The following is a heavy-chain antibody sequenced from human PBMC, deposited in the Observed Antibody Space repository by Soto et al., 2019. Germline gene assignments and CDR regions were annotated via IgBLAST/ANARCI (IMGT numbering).Heavy chain of an antibody. CDR2: ISGSGGST. CDR1: GFTFSSYA. J-gene: IGHJ4*02. CDR3: AKGPTRASRDGYNYFFDY. D-gene: IGHD5-12*01. V-gene: IGHV3-23*01. Sequence: GGSLRLSCAASGFTFSSYAMSWVRQAPGKGLEWVSAISGSGGSTYYADSVKGRFTISRDNSKNTLYLQMNSLRAEDTAVYYCAKGPTRASRDGYNYFFDYWGQGTLVTVSS.